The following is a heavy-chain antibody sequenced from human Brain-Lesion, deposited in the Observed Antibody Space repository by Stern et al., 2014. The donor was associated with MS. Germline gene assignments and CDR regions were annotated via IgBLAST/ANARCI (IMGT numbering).Heavy chain of an antibody. J-gene: IGHJ6*02. V-gene: IGHV4-61*02. CDR1: GGSISSGGYY. CDR3: ARGRVVPGFQYYATDV. Sequence: VQLVQSGPGLVKPSQTLSLSCTVSGGSISSGGYYWSWIRQPAGKGLEWIGRIFNSGSTSNNPSLKSRVTISIDTSKTQFSLRLNSMTAADTAVYYCARGRVVPGFQYYATDVWGQGTTVIVSS. D-gene: IGHD2-2*01. CDR2: IFNSGST.